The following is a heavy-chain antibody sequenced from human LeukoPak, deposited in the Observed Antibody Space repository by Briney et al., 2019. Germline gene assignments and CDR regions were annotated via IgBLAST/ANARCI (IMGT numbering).Heavy chain of an antibody. CDR3: ASSSWSSEYFHY. CDR1: EFTFRSYA. Sequence: GGSLRLSCAASEFTFRSYAMTWVRQAPGKGLEWVSATSGSGFRTDYADSVRGRFTISRDNAKNTLYLQMSSLRAEDTAVYFCASSSWSSEYFHYWGQGTLVTVSS. J-gene: IGHJ1*01. CDR2: TSGSGFRT. D-gene: IGHD6-13*01. V-gene: IGHV3-23*01.